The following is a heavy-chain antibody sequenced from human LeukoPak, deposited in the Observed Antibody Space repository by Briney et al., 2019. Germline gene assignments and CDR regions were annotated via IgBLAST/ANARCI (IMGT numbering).Heavy chain of an antibody. CDR2: IYPGDSDT. Sequence: TGESLKISCKGPGYSFTSYWIGWVRQMPGKGLEWMGIIYPGDSDTRYSPSFQGQVTISADKSISTAYLQWSSLKASDTAMYYCARLIAVAANWFDPWGQGTLVTVSS. CDR3: ARLIAVAANWFDP. CDR1: GYSFTSYW. D-gene: IGHD6-19*01. V-gene: IGHV5-51*01. J-gene: IGHJ5*02.